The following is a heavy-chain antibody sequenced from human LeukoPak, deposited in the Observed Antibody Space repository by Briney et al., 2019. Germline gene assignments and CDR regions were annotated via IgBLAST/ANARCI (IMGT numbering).Heavy chain of an antibody. CDR1: GYTFTKYY. V-gene: IGHV1-2*06. CDR2: INPSSGGT. D-gene: IGHD2-15*01. J-gene: IGHJ5*02. Sequence: ASVKVSCKASGYTFTKYYMFWVRQAPGQGLEWMGRINPSSGGTDYAQKFQGRVTMTRDTSISTAYMELSRLRSNDTAMYYCARGYCSGGSCYSVENWFDPWGQGTLVTVSS. CDR3: ARGYCSGGSCYSVENWFDP.